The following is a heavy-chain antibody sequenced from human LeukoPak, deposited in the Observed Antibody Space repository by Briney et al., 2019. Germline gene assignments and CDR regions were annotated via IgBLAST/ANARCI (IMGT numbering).Heavy chain of an antibody. Sequence: GRSLRLSCAASGFTFSSYPMHWVRQAPGKGREWVALISYDGSTRYYADSVKGRFTISRDNSKNTLYLQVDSLRAEDTAVYYCARPKQQMVPSYEYWGQGTLVTVSS. J-gene: IGHJ4*02. CDR1: GFTFSSYP. CDR3: ARPKQQMVPSYEY. V-gene: IGHV3-30-3*01. D-gene: IGHD6-13*01. CDR2: ISYDGSTR.